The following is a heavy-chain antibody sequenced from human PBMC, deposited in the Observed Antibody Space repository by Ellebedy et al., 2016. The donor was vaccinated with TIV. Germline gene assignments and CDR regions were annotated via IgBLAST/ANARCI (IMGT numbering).Heavy chain of an antibody. D-gene: IGHD1-26*01. CDR3: ARDRGSYAFDF. J-gene: IGHJ4*02. V-gene: IGHV1-18*01. Sequence: ASVKVSCKASGYTFITYAMSWVRQAPGQALEWMGWINTFNGKTNYAQKLQGRVTMTTDTSTSTVYMELRSLRSDDTAVYYCARDRGSYAFDFWGQGTLVTVSS. CDR2: INTFNGKT. CDR1: GYTFITYA.